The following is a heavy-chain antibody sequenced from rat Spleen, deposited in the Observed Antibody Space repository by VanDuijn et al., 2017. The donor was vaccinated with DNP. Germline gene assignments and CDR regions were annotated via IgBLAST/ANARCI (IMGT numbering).Heavy chain of an antibody. J-gene: IGHJ1*01. V-gene: IGHV5-25*01. CDR3: ARRAPSYYWYFDF. Sequence: EVQLVESGGDLVQPGRSLKLSCAASGFTFSNYYMAWVRQAPKKGLEWVATISTSGSRTYYPDSVKGRFTITRDNAKSSLYLQMDSLRSEDTATYYCARRAPSYYWYFDFWGPGTMVTVSS. CDR2: ISTSGSRT. CDR1: GFTFSNYY.